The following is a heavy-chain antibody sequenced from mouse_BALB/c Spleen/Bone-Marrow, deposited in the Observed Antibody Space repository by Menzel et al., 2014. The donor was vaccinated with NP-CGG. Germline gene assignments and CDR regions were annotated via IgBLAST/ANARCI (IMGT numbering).Heavy chain of an antibody. D-gene: IGHD2-3*01. J-gene: IGHJ1*01. V-gene: IGHV1-74*01. Sequence: QVHVKQSGAELVGPGASVKLSCKASGYTFTSYWMNWVKQRPEQGLEWIGRIDPYDSETHYNQKFKDKAILTVDKSSSTAYMQLSSLTSEDSAVYYCASYDGYYEGDRYFDVWGAGTTVTVSS. CDR2: IDPYDSET. CDR3: ASYDGYYEGDRYFDV. CDR1: GYTFTSYW.